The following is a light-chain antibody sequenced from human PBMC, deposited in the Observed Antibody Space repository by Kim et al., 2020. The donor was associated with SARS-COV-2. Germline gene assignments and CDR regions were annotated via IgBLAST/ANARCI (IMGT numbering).Light chain of an antibody. Sequence: SVALGQTAKITGGGNRMGSKSVRWCTQRPGQASVLVIYRDSTRPTGIPERFSGSNSGNTATLTISRAQAGDEADYYCQVWDIITVVCGGGTKLTVL. J-gene: IGLJ2*01. CDR3: QVWDIITVV. CDR1: RMGSKS. CDR2: RDS. V-gene: IGLV3-9*01.